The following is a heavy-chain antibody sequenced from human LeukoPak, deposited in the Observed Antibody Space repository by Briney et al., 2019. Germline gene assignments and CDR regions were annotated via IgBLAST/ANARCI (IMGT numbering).Heavy chain of an antibody. D-gene: IGHD5-24*01. CDR1: DGSISSSNYY. Sequence: SETLSLTCTVSDGSISSSNYYWAWIRQPPGKGLEWIGYIYYSGSTNYNPSLKSRVTISVDTSKNQFSLKLSSVTAADTAVYYCARIVEMATIDYWGQGTLVTVSS. CDR3: ARIVEMATIDY. CDR2: IYYSGST. J-gene: IGHJ4*02. V-gene: IGHV4-61*05.